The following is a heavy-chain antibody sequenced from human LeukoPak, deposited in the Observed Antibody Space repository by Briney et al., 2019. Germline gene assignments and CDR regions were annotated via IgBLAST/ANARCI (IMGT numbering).Heavy chain of an antibody. Sequence: VASVKVSCKASGYTFTGYYMHWLRQAPGQGLEWMGWINPNSGGTNYAQKFQGRVTMTRDTSISTAYMELSRLRSDDTAVYYCVGDSSGLSAFDIWGQGTMVTVSS. CDR3: VGDSSGLSAFDI. D-gene: IGHD3-22*01. CDR1: GYTFTGYY. CDR2: INPNSGGT. J-gene: IGHJ3*02. V-gene: IGHV1-2*02.